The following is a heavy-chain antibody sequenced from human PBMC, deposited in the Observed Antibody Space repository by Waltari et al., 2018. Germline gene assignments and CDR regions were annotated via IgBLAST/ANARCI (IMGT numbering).Heavy chain of an antibody. J-gene: IGHJ6*02. V-gene: IGHV4-34*01. CDR2: NNHSGST. Sequence: QVQLQQWGAGLLKPSETLSLTCAVYGGSFSGYSWSWIRQPPGKGLEWIGENNHSGSTNSHPSLKSLVTISVDTAKNQFSLKLSSVTAADTAVDYCARGPRALRLGELRSGMDVWGQGTTVTVSS. D-gene: IGHD3-16*01. CDR3: ARGPRALRLGELRSGMDV. CDR1: GGSFSGYS.